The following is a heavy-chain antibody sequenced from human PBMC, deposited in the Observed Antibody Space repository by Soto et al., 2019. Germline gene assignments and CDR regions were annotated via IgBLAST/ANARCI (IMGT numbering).Heavy chain of an antibody. CDR1: GYTFTSYP. CDR2: INAGXXDX. D-gene: IGHD3-22*01. V-gene: IGHV1-3*01. J-gene: IGHJ4*02. CDR3: ARDWTHYDSSGPGDY. Sequence: ASVKVSGKASGYTFTSYPMHLVRQAPGQGIEWMGWINAGXXDXXXXXQXXGRVTITRDTSAITADMELSSLRSEDTAVYYCARDWTHYDSSGPGDYWGQGTLVTVSS.